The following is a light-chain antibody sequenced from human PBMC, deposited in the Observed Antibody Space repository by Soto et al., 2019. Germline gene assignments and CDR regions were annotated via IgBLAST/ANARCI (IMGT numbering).Light chain of an antibody. Sequence: DIVLTQSPGTLSLSPGERATLSCRASQSVGSSHLAWYQQKPGQAPRLVIYGASNRATGIPDRFSGSGSGTDFTLNISRLEPEDFAVYYCQQYDSSPLYTFGQGTKLEIK. CDR2: GAS. CDR1: QSVGSSH. V-gene: IGKV3-20*01. J-gene: IGKJ2*01. CDR3: QQYDSSPLYT.